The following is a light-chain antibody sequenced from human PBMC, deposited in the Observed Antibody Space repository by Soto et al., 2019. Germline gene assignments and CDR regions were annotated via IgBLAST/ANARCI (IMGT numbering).Light chain of an antibody. Sequence: EIVLTQSPATLSLSPGERATLSCRASQSVKTFLVWYQQTPGQAPRLLXXDASNRATGIPARFSGSGSGTDFTLTISSLEPEDFAVYYCQQHSNWPPEVTFGQGTKVDIK. CDR2: DAS. V-gene: IGKV3-11*01. CDR3: QQHSNWPPEVT. J-gene: IGKJ1*01. CDR1: QSVKTF.